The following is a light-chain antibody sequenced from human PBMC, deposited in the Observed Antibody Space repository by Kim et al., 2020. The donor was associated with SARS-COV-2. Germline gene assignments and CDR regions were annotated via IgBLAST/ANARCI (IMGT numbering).Light chain of an antibody. CDR2: VNSDGSH. Sequence: QLVLTQSPSASASLGASVKLTCTLSSGHSNYAIAWHQQQPEKGPRYLMKVNSDGSHTKGDGIPDRFSGSSSGAERYLTISSLQSEDEADYYCQTWDTGLRVFGGGTQLTVL. V-gene: IGLV4-69*01. CDR1: SGHSNYA. CDR3: QTWDTGLRV. J-gene: IGLJ3*02.